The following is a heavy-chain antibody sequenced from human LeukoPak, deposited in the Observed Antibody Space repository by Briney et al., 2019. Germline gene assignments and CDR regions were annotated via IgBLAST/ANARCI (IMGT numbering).Heavy chain of an antibody. V-gene: IGHV3-23*01. CDR1: GFTFSSYA. CDR2: ISGSGGST. D-gene: IGHD2-2*01. CDR3: VKGRCSGSSCYGGDY. J-gene: IGHJ4*02. Sequence: GGSLRLSCAASGFTFSSYAMSWVRQAPGKGLEWVSTISGSGGSTNYADSVEGRFTVSRDNSKNTLFLQMSSLRAEDTAVYYCVKGRCSGSSCYGGDYWGQGTLVTVSS.